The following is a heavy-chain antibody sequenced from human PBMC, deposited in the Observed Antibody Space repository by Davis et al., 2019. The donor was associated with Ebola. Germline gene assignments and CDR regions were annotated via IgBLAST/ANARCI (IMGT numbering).Heavy chain of an antibody. CDR1: GFIFSNYI. V-gene: IGHV3-21*01. CDR2: ISGSSNYI. CDR3: ARDRLNAVAGVDY. Sequence: RGSLRLSCAASGFIFSNYIINWFRRAPGKGLEWVSSISGSSNYIYYADSMKGRFTISTDNAKNSLSLQMNSLRAEDTAVYYCARDRLNAVAGVDYWGQGTLVTVSS. D-gene: IGHD6-19*01. J-gene: IGHJ4*02.